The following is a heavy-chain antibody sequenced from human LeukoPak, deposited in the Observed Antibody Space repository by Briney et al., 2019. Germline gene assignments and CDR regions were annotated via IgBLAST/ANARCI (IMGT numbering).Heavy chain of an antibody. D-gene: IGHD3-16*01. V-gene: IGHV4-59*08. CDR2: IYYSGST. Sequence: SETLPLTCTVSGGSISSYYWSWIRQPPGKGLEWIGYIYYSGSTNYNPSLKSRVTISVDTSKNQFSLKVTSVTAADTAVYYCVRQGWAFYFDYWGQGTLVTVSS. J-gene: IGHJ4*02. CDR3: VRQGWAFYFDY. CDR1: GGSISSYY.